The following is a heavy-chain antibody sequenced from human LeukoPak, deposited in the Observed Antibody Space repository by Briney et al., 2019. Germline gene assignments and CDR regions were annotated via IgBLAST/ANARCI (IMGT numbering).Heavy chain of an antibody. CDR2: FFSRGTT. CDR1: GGSMNNYY. Sequence: SETLSLTCPGSGGSMNNYYWDWIRPSPKKGLEWIGFFFSRGTTNFNPSFRSRLTMSIDTSRNQVSLRLTSMTAADTAVYFCARSWAAKWELPGQFDSWGQGRLVTVSS. V-gene: IGHV4-4*07. D-gene: IGHD1-26*01. CDR3: ARSWAAKWELPGQFDS. J-gene: IGHJ4*02.